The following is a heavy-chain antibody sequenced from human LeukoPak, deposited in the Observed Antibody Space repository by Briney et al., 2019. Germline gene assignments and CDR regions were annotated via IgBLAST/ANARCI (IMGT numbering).Heavy chain of an antibody. CDR2: IVGSGGGT. CDR3: AKGDYGDY. D-gene: IGHD4-17*01. Sequence: TGGSLRLSCAASGFTFSSYAMSRVRQAPGKGLEWVSAIVGSGGGTYYADSVKGRFTISRDNSKNTLYLQMNSLIAEDTAIYYCAKGDYGDYWGQGTLVTVSS. V-gene: IGHV3-23*01. CDR1: GFTFSSYA. J-gene: IGHJ4*02.